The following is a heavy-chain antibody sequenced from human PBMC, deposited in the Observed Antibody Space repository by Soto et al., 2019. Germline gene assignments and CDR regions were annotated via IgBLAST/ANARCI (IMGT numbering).Heavy chain of an antibody. D-gene: IGHD3-22*01. CDR3: AKDAYELAPTRAHGLCFDY. J-gene: IGHJ4*02. CDR2: ISGSGGST. CDR1: GFTFSSYA. V-gene: IGHV3-23*01. Sequence: PGGSLRLSCAASGFTFSSYAMSWVRQAPGKGLEWVSAISGSGGSTYYADSVKGRFTISRDNSKNTLYLKMNSLRAEDTAVYYCAKDAYELAPTRAHGLCFDYWGQGTLVTAPQ.